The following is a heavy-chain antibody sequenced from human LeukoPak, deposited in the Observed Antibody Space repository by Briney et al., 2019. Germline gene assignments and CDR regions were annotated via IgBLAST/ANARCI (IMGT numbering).Heavy chain of an antibody. V-gene: IGHV4-39*07. Sequence: PSETLSLTCTVSGGSISSSSYYWGWIRQPPGKGLEWIGEINHSGSTNYNPSLKSRVTISVDTSKNQFSLKLSSVTAADTAVYYCARNYPSYYYYGMDVWGQGTTVTVSS. CDR1: GGSISSSSYY. CDR3: ARNYPSYYYYGMDV. D-gene: IGHD5-24*01. CDR2: INHSGST. J-gene: IGHJ6*02.